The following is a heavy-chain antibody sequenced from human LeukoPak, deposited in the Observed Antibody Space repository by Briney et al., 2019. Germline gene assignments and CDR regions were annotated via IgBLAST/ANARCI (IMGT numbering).Heavy chain of an antibody. Sequence: PSQTLSLTCTVSGGFINSGDYYWSWSRQPPGKVLEWIGYIYYSGSTYYNPSLKRRVTKCVDRSKNQFSLQLTSVTAADTAVYYCARDGAYCGGDCSPWFDPWGQGTLVTVSS. CDR3: ARDGAYCGGDCSPWFDP. CDR2: IYYSGST. CDR1: GGFINSGDYY. V-gene: IGHV4-30-4*08. J-gene: IGHJ5*02. D-gene: IGHD2-21*01.